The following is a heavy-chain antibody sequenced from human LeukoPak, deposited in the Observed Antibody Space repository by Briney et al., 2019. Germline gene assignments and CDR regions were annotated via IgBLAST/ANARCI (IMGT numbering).Heavy chain of an antibody. Sequence: GVSMRLACAVSGCIFSTYWMTWFRQAAGPGPDWVANIKQDGGQIYYVDSVKGRFTISRDNAKNSLYLQMISLRAEDTAVYYCARVRANWYEDYWGQGTLVTVSS. CDR2: IKQDGGQI. D-gene: IGHD6-13*01. CDR1: GCIFSTYW. CDR3: ARVRANWYEDY. J-gene: IGHJ4*02. V-gene: IGHV3-7*01.